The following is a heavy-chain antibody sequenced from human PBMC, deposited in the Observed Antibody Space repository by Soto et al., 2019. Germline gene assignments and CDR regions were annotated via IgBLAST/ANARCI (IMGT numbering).Heavy chain of an antibody. J-gene: IGHJ4*02. V-gene: IGHV3-23*01. CDR1: GFTFSSYA. D-gene: IGHD3-3*02. CDR3: AKDHFWSGYPGYYFDY. Sequence: GGSLRLSCAASGFTFSSYAMSWVRQAPGKGLEWVSAISGSGGSTYYADSVKGRFTISRDNSKNTLYLQMNSLRAEDTAVYYCAKDHFWSGYPGYYFDYWGQGTLVTVSS. CDR2: ISGSGGST.